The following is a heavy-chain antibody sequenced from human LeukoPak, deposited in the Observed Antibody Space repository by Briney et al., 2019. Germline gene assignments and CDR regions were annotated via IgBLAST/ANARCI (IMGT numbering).Heavy chain of an antibody. V-gene: IGHV4-59*08. CDR1: GDSISNYY. J-gene: IGHJ4*02. CDR2: IYYSGRT. Sequence: PSETLYLTCTVSGDSISNYYWSWIRQPPGKGLEWIGNIYYSGRTNYNPSLKSRVTISVDTSKNQFSLKLSSVTAADTAVYYCARQGVEYYYDSSGCDYWGQGTLVTVSS. D-gene: IGHD3-22*01. CDR3: ARQGVEYYYDSSGCDY.